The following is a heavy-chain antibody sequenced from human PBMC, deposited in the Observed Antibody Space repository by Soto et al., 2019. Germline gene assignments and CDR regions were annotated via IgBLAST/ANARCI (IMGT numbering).Heavy chain of an antibody. CDR1: CYTLSHYG. V-gene: IGHV1-18*01. CDR3: ARGVGSGSYYNQYNWFDP. J-gene: IGHJ5*02. D-gene: IGHD3-10*01. CDR2: INVYNGNT. Sequence: GASVKVSCQAPCYTLSHYGISWGRQAPGQRLEWMGWINVYNGNTKYAQKVQGRVTMTTDTSTSTAYMELRSLRSDDTAVYYCARGVGSGSYYNQYNWFDPWGQGTLVTVSS.